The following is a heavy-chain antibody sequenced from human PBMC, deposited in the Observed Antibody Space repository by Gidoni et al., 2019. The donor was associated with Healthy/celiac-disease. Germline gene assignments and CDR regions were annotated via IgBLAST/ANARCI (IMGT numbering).Heavy chain of an antibody. V-gene: IGHV3-30*18. Sequence: QVQLVESGGGVVQPGRSLRLSCAASGFTSSSYGMHWVRQAPGKGLEWVAVISYDGSNKYYADSVKGRFTISRDNSKNTLYLQMNSLRAEDTAVYYCAKPKGGYEPAYYFDYWGQGTLVTVSS. CDR3: AKPKGGYEPAYYFDY. D-gene: IGHD3-16*01. CDR2: ISYDGSNK. CDR1: GFTSSSYG. J-gene: IGHJ4*02.